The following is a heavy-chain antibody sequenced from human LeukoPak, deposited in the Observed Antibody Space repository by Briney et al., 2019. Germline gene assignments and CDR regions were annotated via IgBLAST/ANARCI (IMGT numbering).Heavy chain of an antibody. CDR2: IKPSGGTT. Sequence: ASVKVSCKASGYTFTSYYMHWVRQAPGQGLEWMGIIKPSGGTTSYAQKFQGRVTMTRDTSTSTVYMELSSLRSEDTAVYYCARRAVGNSYYSSMDVWGKGTTVTVSS. J-gene: IGHJ6*03. CDR3: ARRAVGNSYYSSMDV. D-gene: IGHD6-19*01. CDR1: GYTFTSYY. V-gene: IGHV1-46*01.